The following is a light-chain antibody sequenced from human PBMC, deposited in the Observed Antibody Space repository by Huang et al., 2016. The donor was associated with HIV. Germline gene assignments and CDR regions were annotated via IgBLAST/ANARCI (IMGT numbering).Light chain of an antibody. Sequence: DTVMTQSPATLSVSPGESVTLSCRASQNVGTSSSWYQQKPGKSPRLLIVRASSRASGVPPRCSGSGSGTEFTLTINSLQSEDFGVYYCQQYDTPPTTFGPGTTVDIK. J-gene: IGKJ3*01. V-gene: IGKV3-15*01. CDR3: QQYDTPPTT. CDR1: QNVGTS. CDR2: RAS.